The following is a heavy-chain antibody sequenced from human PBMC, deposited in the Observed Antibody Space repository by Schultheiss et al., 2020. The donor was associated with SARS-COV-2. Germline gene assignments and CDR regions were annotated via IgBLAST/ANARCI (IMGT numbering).Heavy chain of an antibody. D-gene: IGHD6-6*01. V-gene: IGHV3-23*01. J-gene: IGHJ3*02. CDR3: ARAQSSSGNAFDI. CDR2: ISGSGGST. Sequence: GESLKISCAASGFTFSSYAMSWVRQAPGKGLEWVSAISGSGGSTYYADSVKGRFTISRDNSKNTLYLQMNSLRAEDTAVYYCARAQSSSGNAFDIWGQGTMVTVSS. CDR1: GFTFSSYA.